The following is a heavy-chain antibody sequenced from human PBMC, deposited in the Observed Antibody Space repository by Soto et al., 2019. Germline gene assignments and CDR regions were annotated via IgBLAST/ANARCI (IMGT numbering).Heavy chain of an antibody. V-gene: IGHV1-18*04. CDR2: ISAYNGNT. J-gene: IGHJ6*02. Sequence: GASVKVSCKASGYTFTSYGISWVRQAPGQGLEWMGWISAYNGNTNYAQKLQGRVTMTTDTSTGTAYMELRSLRSDDTAVYYCARSGSYFYYYGMDVWGQRTTVTVSS. D-gene: IGHD1-26*01. CDR3: ARSGSYFYYYGMDV. CDR1: GYTFTSYG.